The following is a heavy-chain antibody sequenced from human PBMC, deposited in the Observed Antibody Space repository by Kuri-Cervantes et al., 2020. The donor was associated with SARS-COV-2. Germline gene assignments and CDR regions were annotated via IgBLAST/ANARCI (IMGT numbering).Heavy chain of an antibody. D-gene: IGHD4-17*01. CDR3: ARVGFYGDYDFDY. CDR2: INPDGSYT. V-gene: IGHV3-74*01. CDR1: GFTFSGHW. J-gene: IGHJ4*02. Sequence: GESLKISCAASGFTFSGHWIHWVRQAPGKGLVWVSRINPDGSYTNNADSVKGRFTLSRDNAKSSLYLQMTSLRANDTGVYYCARVGFYGDYDFDYWGQGTLVTVSS.